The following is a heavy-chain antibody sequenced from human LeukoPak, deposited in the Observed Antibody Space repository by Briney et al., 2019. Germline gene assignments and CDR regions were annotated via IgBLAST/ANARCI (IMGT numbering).Heavy chain of an antibody. J-gene: IGHJ4*02. CDR3: ASTGIAAAEY. Sequence: SQTLSLTCTVSGGSISSGGYYWSWIRQHPGKGLEWIGYIYYNGSTYYNPSLKSRVTISVDTSKNQFSLKLSSVTAADTAVYYCASTGIAAAEYWGQGTLVTVSS. D-gene: IGHD6-13*01. V-gene: IGHV4-31*03. CDR1: GGSISSGGYY. CDR2: IYYNGST.